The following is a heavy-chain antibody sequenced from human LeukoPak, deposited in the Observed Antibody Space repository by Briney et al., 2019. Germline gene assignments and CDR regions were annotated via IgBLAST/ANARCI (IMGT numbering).Heavy chain of an antibody. CDR3: ARKNYPGIAAAVDY. J-gene: IGHJ4*02. D-gene: IGHD6-13*01. CDR2: ISSSSYT. V-gene: IGHV3-11*06. Sequence: GGSLRLSCAASGFTFSDYYMSWIRQAPGKGLEWVSYISSSSYTNYADSVKGRFTISRDNAKNSLYLQMNSLRAVDTAVYYCARKNYPGIAAAVDYWGQGTLVTVSS. CDR1: GFTFSDYY.